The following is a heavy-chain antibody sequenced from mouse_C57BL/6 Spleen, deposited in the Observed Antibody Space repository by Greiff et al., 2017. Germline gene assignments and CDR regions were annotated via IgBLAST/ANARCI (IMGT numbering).Heavy chain of an antibody. CDR3: ARDSNYFYWYFDV. V-gene: IGHV1-18*01. J-gene: IGHJ1*03. CDR1: GYTFTDYN. CDR2: INPNNGGT. D-gene: IGHD2-5*01. Sequence: VQLKESGPELVKPGASVTIPCKASGYTFTDYNMDWVKQSHGKSLEWIGDINPNNGGTIYNQKFKGKATLTVDKSSSTAYMELRSLTSEDTAVYYCARDSNYFYWYFDVWGTGTTVTVSS.